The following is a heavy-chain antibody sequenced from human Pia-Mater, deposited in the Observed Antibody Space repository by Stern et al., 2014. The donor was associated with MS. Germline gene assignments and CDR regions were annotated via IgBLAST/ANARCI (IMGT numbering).Heavy chain of an antibody. Sequence: EVQLEESGGGLVQPGGSLRLSCAASGFTFSTYWMTWVRQAPGKGLEWVATIKPDGSEKYYVDSVEGRFTISRDNAKNLMYLQLNRLKAEETAMYYCARDVGDYWGHGTLVTVSS. CDR3: ARDVGDY. CDR2: IKPDGSEK. J-gene: IGHJ4*01. V-gene: IGHV3-7*01. D-gene: IGHD2-15*01. CDR1: GFTFSTYW.